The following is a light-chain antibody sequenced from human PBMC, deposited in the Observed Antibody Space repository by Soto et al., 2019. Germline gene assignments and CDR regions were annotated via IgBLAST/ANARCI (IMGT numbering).Light chain of an antibody. CDR3: QKGNSLPLT. CDR2: EAS. CDR1: QGISSW. V-gene: IGKV1-12*01. J-gene: IGKJ4*01. Sequence: DIQMTQSPSSVSASVGDRVTITCRASQGISSWLAWYQQKPGKAPKLLIFEASSLQSGVPSRFGGSGSGTHFTLTISRLQPEDVATYYCQKGNSLPLTVGGGTKVEIK.